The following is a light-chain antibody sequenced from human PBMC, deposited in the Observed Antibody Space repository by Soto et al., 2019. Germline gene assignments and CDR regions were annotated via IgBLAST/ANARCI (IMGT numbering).Light chain of an antibody. CDR2: DDT. Sequence: SYELTQPPSVSVSPGQTATMTCSGDKLGGKYVCWYQQKPGQSPVLVIYDDTKRPSGIPERFSGSNSGNTATLTISGTQAMDEADYYCQAWDNSVVFGGGTTLTVL. J-gene: IGLJ2*01. CDR3: QAWDNSVV. CDR1: KLGGKY. V-gene: IGLV3-1*01.